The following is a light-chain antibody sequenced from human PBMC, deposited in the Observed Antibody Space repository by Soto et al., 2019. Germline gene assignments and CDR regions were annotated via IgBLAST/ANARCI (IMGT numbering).Light chain of an antibody. CDR2: FAS. CDR1: QSVSSSY. Sequence: EIVLTQSPGTLSWSPGERSAVSCRARQSVSSSYLAWYQQNPGQAPRLLIYFASSRATGIPDRFSGSGSGTDFTLTISRLEPEDFAVYYCQQYAASRTFGQGTKVDI. V-gene: IGKV3-20*01. CDR3: QQYAASRT. J-gene: IGKJ1*01.